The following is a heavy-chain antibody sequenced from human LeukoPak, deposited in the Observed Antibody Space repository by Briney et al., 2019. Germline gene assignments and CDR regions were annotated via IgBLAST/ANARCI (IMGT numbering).Heavy chain of an antibody. CDR1: GFTFSTYA. CDR2: ISGSGGDT. Sequence: GGSLRLSCAASGFTFSTYAMSWVRQAPGKGLEWVSGISGSGGDTYYADSVKGRFTIPRDNSKNTLYLQMDSLRAEDTAVYYCAKRQAYGHIDYWGQGTLVSVSS. CDR3: AKRQAYGHIDY. D-gene: IGHD3-16*01. J-gene: IGHJ4*02. V-gene: IGHV3-23*01.